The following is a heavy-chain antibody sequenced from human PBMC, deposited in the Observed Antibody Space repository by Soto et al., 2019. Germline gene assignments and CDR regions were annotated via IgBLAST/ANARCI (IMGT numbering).Heavy chain of an antibody. V-gene: IGHV3-7*03. Sequence: GGSLRLSCRASGFSFSSYRMSWVPHAPGKGVEGVSKIKKDGSEKYYGDSVKGRFTISRDNAKSSLYVQMNSLRAEDTVVYYCARSFSITIFGVPLMDVWGQGIRVAV. CDR3: ARSFSITIFGVPLMDV. CDR2: IKKDGSEK. D-gene: IGHD3-3*01. CDR1: GFSFSSYR. J-gene: IGHJ6*02.